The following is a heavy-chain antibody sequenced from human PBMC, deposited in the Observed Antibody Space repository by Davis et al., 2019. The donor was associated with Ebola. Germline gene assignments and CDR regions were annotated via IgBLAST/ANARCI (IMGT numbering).Heavy chain of an antibody. CDR3: AKDRGYQLPLFDY. J-gene: IGHJ4*02. CDR1: GFTFSSYA. D-gene: IGHD2-2*01. Sequence: GESLKISCAASGFTFSSYAMSWVRQAPGKGLEWVSAISGSGGSTYYADSVKGRFTISRDNSKNTLYLQMNSLRAEDTAVYYCAKDRGYQLPLFDYWGQGTLVTVSS. CDR2: ISGSGGST. V-gene: IGHV3-23*01.